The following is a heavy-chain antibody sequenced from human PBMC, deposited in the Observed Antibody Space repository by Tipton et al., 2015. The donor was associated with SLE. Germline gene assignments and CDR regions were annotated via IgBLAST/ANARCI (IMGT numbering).Heavy chain of an antibody. CDR2: GFYSGNT. CDR3: ARNRYGGYDSRNYYDSREFYFDY. CDR1: GGFVSGFY. J-gene: IGHJ4*02. V-gene: IGHV4-59*02. Sequence: TLSLTCTVSGGFVSGFYWSWIRQPPGKRLEWIGFGFYSGNTNYSPSLKSRVTISVDTSKNQISLNLTSVTAADTAVYYCARNRYGGYDSRNYYDSREFYFDYWGRGTLVTVSS. D-gene: IGHD5-12*01.